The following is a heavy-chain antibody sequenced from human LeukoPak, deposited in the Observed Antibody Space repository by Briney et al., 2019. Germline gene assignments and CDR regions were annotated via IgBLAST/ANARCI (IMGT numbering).Heavy chain of an antibody. V-gene: IGHV1-3*01. D-gene: IGHD3-10*01. CDR1: GYTFTSYA. J-gene: IGHJ5*02. Sequence: ASVKVSCKASGYTFTSYAMHWVRQAPGQRLEWMGWINAGNGNTKYSQKFQGRVTITRDTSASTAYMELSSLRSEDTAVYYCAGGPHYYGSGSYSKGKYWFDPWGQGTLVTVSS. CDR2: INAGNGNT. CDR3: AGGPHYYGSGSYSKGKYWFDP.